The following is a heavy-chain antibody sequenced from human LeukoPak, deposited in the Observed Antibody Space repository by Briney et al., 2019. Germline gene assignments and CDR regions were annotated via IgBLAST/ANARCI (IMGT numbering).Heavy chain of an antibody. J-gene: IGHJ3*02. Sequence: PGGSLRLSCAASGFTFSSYAMSWVRQAPGKGLEWVSAISGSGGSTYYADSVKGRFTISRDNSKNTLYLQMNSLRAEDTAVYYCAKDLEWELEGGVAFDIWGRGTMVTVSS. CDR2: ISGSGGST. V-gene: IGHV3-23*01. CDR3: AKDLEWELEGGVAFDI. D-gene: IGHD1-26*01. CDR1: GFTFSSYA.